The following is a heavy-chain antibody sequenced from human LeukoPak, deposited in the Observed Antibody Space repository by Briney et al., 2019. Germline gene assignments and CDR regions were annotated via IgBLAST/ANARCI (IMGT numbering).Heavy chain of an antibody. CDR3: ARSHIARSSWSDFDY. CDR2: INAGNGNT. Sequence: ASVKVSCKASGYTFTNYAMHWVRQAPGQRLEWMGWINAGNGNTKYSQKFQGRVTITRDTSASAAYMELSSLRSEDTAVYYCARSHIARSSWSDFDYWGQGTLVTVSS. D-gene: IGHD6-13*01. V-gene: IGHV1-3*01. CDR1: GYTFTNYA. J-gene: IGHJ4*02.